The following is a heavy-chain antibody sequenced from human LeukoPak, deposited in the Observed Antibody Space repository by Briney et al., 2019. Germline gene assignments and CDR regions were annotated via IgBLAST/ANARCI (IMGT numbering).Heavy chain of an antibody. Sequence: GGSLRLSCAASGFTFDDYGMSWVRQAPGKGLEWVSGINWNGGSTGYADSVKGRFTISRDNAKNSLYLQMNSLRAEDTALYHCARGTVATIGDYYYGMDVWGQGTTVTVSS. J-gene: IGHJ6*02. CDR3: ARGTVATIGDYYYGMDV. CDR1: GFTFDDYG. D-gene: IGHD5-12*01. CDR2: INWNGGST. V-gene: IGHV3-20*01.